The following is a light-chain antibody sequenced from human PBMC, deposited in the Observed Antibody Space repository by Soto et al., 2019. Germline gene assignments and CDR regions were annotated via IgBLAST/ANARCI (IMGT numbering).Light chain of an antibody. J-gene: IGKJ3*01. Sequence: DIQMTQSPSSLSASVGDRVSFTCQASQDISKFLNWYQHKPGQAPSLLIYDPSKSQFGVPSRFSGSGSGTDFTFTTRSLQPEDNATYYCQQYDNRPFTFGPGTKVHVK. CDR1: QDISKF. V-gene: IGKV1-33*01. CDR3: QQYDNRPFT. CDR2: DPS.